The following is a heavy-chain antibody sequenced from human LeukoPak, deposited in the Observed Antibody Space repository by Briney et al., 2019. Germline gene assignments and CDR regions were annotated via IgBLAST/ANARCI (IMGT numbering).Heavy chain of an antibody. CDR2: IIPIFGTA. CDR3: ARVLRSSGWYY. J-gene: IGHJ4*02. V-gene: IGHV1-69*05. Sequence: ASVKVSCKASGGTFSSYAISWVRQAPGQGLEWMGGIIPIFGTANYAQKFQGRVTMTRDSSITTAYMELSSLRSEDTAVYYCARVLRSSGWYYWGQGTLVTVSS. D-gene: IGHD6-19*01. CDR1: GGTFSSYA.